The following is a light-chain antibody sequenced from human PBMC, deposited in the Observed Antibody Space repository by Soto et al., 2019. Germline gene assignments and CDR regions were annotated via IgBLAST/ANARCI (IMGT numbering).Light chain of an antibody. V-gene: IGKV1-39*01. CDR3: QQVSSTPQT. J-gene: IGKJ4*01. Sequence: DIQMTQSPASLSAFVGDRVTIACVASQSISIYLNWYQQKPGKAPKLLINVASSLQGGVPSRFSGSGSGTDFTLAISSLQPEDFATYYCQQVSSTPQTFGGGTKVDIK. CDR1: QSISIY. CDR2: VAS.